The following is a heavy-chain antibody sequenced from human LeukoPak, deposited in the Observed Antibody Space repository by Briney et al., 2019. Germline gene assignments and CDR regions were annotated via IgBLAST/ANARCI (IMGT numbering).Heavy chain of an antibody. CDR2: ISSSGSTI. J-gene: IGHJ2*01. D-gene: IGHD3-10*01. V-gene: IGHV3-11*01. CDR3: ARWEEDTMVRGVVKGYFDL. CDR1: GFTFSDYY. Sequence: PGGSLRLSCAASGFTFSDYYMSWIRQAPGKGLEWVSYISSSGSTIYYADSVKGRFTISRDNAKNSLYLQMNSLRAEDTAVYYCARWEEDTMVRGVVKGYFDLWGRGTLVTVSS.